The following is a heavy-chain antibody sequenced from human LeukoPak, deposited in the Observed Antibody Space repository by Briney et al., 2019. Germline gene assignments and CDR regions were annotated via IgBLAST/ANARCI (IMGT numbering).Heavy chain of an antibody. CDR3: ASYDSSGHHFDY. V-gene: IGHV1-24*01. D-gene: IGHD3-22*01. Sequence: ASVKVSCKVSGYTLTELSMHWVRQAPGKGLEWMGGFDPEDGETIYAQKFQGRVTMTEDTSTDTAYMELSSLRSEDTAVYYCASYDSSGHHFDYWGQGTLVTVSS. CDR1: GYTLTELS. CDR2: FDPEDGET. J-gene: IGHJ4*02.